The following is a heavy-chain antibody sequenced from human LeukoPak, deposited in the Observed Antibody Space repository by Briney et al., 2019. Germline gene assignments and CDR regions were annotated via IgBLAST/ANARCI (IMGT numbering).Heavy chain of an antibody. CDR1: GFTVSSNY. Sequence: GGSLRLSCAASGFTVSSNYMSWVRQTPGKGLEWISYISGTGDDIYHADSVKGRFTISRDNAKNSLYLQMNSLRVEDTAVYYCARGVAGRGDYWGQGTLVTVSS. CDR3: ARGVAGRGDY. V-gene: IGHV3-11*01. J-gene: IGHJ4*02. D-gene: IGHD6-19*01. CDR2: ISGTGDDI.